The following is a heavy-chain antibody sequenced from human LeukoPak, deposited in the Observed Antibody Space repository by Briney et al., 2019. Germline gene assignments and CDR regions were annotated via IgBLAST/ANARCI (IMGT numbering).Heavy chain of an antibody. CDR1: GGSISSGGYS. CDR3: ASVVRHTVDY. CDR2: IYHSGST. D-gene: IGHD2-2*01. V-gene: IGHV4-30-2*01. Sequence: SQTLSLTCAVSGGSISSGGYSSSWIRQPPGKGLEWIGYIYHSGSTYYNPSLKSRVTISVDRSKNQFSLKLSSVTAADTAVYYCASVVRHTVDYWGQGTLVTVSS. J-gene: IGHJ4*02.